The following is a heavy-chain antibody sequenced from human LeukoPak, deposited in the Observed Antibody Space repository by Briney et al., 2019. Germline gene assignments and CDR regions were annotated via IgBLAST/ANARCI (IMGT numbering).Heavy chain of an antibody. CDR2: IYHSGST. CDR3: ARRPAMAGQFDY. Sequence: SETLSLTCAVSGYSISSGYYWGWIRQPPGKGLAWIGSIYHSGSTYYNPSLKSRVTISVATSKNRFSLKLSSVTAADTAVYYCARRPAMAGQFDYWGQGTLVTVSS. V-gene: IGHV4-38-2*01. J-gene: IGHJ4*02. D-gene: IGHD5-18*01. CDR1: GYSISSGYY.